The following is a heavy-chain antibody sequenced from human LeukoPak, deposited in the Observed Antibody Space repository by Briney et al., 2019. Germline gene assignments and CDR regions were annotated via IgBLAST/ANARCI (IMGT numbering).Heavy chain of an antibody. Sequence: SVKVSCKASGGTFSSYAIGWVRQAPGQGLEWIGGIIPIFGTANYAQKFQGRVTITADESTSTAYMELSSLRSEDTAVYYCARGDQLLYGSYNWFDPWGQGTLVTVSS. CDR2: IIPIFGTA. CDR3: ARGDQLLYGSYNWFDP. V-gene: IGHV1-69*13. J-gene: IGHJ5*02. CDR1: GGTFSSYA. D-gene: IGHD2-2*02.